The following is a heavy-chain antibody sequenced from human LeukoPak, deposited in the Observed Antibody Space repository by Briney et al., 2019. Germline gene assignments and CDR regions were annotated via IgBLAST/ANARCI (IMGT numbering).Heavy chain of an antibody. CDR2: VDHGGSGT. V-gene: IGHV3-74*03. D-gene: IGHD4-17*01. CDR3: VGEVSGDPWHNWFDP. Sequence: GGSLRLSCAASGFTFSSYWMHWVRQAPGKGLVWVSRVDHGGSGTVYADSVKGRFTISRNNAKNTLYLQMNSLRAEDTAVYYCVGEVSGDPWHNWFDPWGQGTLVTVSS. J-gene: IGHJ5*02. CDR1: GFTFSSYW.